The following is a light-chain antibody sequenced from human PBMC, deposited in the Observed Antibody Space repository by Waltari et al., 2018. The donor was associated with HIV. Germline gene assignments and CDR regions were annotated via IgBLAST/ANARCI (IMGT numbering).Light chain of an antibody. CDR1: QNITKW. J-gene: IGKJ1*01. V-gene: IGKV1-5*03. CDR3: QQYDSYST. Sequence: DIRMTQSPSTLSASPRDRVTITCRANQNITKWFAWYQQKPGKVPKLLIYKASILRSGVPSRFTGSGFGTEFTRTISGLQPDDFAVYYCQQYDSYSTFGPGTTVEI. CDR2: KAS.